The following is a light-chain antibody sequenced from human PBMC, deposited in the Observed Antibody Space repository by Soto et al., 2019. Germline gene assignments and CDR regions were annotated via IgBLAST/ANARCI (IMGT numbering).Light chain of an antibody. CDR1: QTVLYSSNNKNY. CDR2: WAS. Sequence: DFVMTQSPDSLAVSLGERATINCKSSQTVLYSSNNKNYVAWYQQKPGQPPKQLIYWASTRESGVPDRFSGSESGTDFTLTISSLQAEDVAVYYCQQYYSSPVTFGQGTRLEIK. CDR3: QQYYSSPVT. V-gene: IGKV4-1*01. J-gene: IGKJ5*01.